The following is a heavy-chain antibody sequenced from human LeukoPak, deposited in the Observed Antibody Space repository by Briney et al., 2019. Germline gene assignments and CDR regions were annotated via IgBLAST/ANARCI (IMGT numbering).Heavy chain of an antibody. CDR3: ARGFYRQRCSSTSCYYYYYYGMDV. CDR1: GGSFSGYY. D-gene: IGHD2-2*01. CDR2: INHSGST. J-gene: IGHJ6*02. Sequence: SETLSLTCAVYGGSFSGYYWSWIRQPPGKGLEWIGEINHSGSTNYNPSLKSRVTISVDTSKNQFSLKLSSVTAADTAVYYCARGFYRQRCSSTSCYYYYYYGMDVWGQGTTVTVSS. V-gene: IGHV4-34*01.